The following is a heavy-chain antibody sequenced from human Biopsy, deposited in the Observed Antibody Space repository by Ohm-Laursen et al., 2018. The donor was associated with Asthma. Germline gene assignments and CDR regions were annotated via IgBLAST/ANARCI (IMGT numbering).Heavy chain of an antibody. J-gene: IGHJ5*02. CDR2: INHSEST. CDR3: ARAGQCSSTSCYNPGWFDP. D-gene: IGHD2-2*01. Sequence: TLSLTCAVYGGSFSGYYWSWIRQPPGKGLEWIGEINHSESTNYNPSLKSRVTISVDTSKNQFSLKLSSVTAADTAVYYCARAGQCSSTSCYNPGWFDPWGQGTLVTVSS. CDR1: GGSFSGYY. V-gene: IGHV4-34*01.